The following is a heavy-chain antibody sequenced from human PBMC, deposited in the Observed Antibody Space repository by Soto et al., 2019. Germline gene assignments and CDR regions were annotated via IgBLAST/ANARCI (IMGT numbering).Heavy chain of an antibody. Sequence: PGGSLRLSCAASGFTFNNYAMTWVRQAPGKGLEWVSGISGSGRSTYYADSVKGLFTISRDNSKNTLYLQMKSLGAEDTAVYYCASSSALWHGMDAWGQGTTVTVSS. D-gene: IGHD6-6*01. V-gene: IGHV3-23*01. CDR1: GFTFNNYA. CDR2: ISGSGRST. CDR3: ASSSALWHGMDA. J-gene: IGHJ6*02.